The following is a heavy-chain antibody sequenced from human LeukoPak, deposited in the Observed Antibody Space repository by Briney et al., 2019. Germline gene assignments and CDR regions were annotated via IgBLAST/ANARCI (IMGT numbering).Heavy chain of an antibody. Sequence: SQTLSLTCAISGDSVSSNNAVWTWIRQSPSGGLEWLGRTYYRSEWNNDYAVSVKSRITFNPDTSKNQFSLQLNSVTPDDTAVYYCAGDHGYYFDSWGQGTQVTVSS. V-gene: IGHV6-1*01. CDR2: TYYRSEWNN. J-gene: IGHJ4*02. CDR1: GDSVSSNNAV. CDR3: AGDHGYYFDS.